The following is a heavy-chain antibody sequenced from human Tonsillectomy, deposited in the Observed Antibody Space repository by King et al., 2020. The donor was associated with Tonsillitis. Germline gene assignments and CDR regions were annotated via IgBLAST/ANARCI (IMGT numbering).Heavy chain of an antibody. CDR2: IYHSGST. CDR3: ARSYVWGSYRYTAYFDY. D-gene: IGHD3-16*02. J-gene: IGHJ4*02. Sequence: LQLQESGSGLVKPSQTLSLTCAVSGGSINSGGYSWSWIRQPPGKGLEWIGYIYHSGSTYYNPSLKSRVTISVNRSKNHFSLKLSSVTAADTSVYYCARSYVWGSYRYTAYFDYWGQGTLVTVSS. V-gene: IGHV4-30-2*01. CDR1: GGSINSGGYS.